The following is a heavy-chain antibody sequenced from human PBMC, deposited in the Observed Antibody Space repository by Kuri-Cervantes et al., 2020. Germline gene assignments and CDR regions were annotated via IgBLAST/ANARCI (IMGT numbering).Heavy chain of an antibody. D-gene: IGHD6-19*01. V-gene: IGHV4-59*01. CDR3: ARDLYSSGWYGGAFDI. CDR1: GGPISSYY. J-gene: IGHJ3*02. Sequence: GSLRLSCTVSGGPISSYYWSWIRQPPGKGLEWIGYVYYSRNTNYNPSLWSRATISVDTSKNQFSLKLTSLSAADTAVYYCARDLYSSGWYGGAFDIWGQGTMVTVSS. CDR2: VYYSRNT.